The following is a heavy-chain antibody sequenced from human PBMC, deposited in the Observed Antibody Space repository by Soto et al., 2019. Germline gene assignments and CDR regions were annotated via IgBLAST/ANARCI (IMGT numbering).Heavy chain of an antibody. V-gene: IGHV6-1*01. J-gene: IGHJ6*04. D-gene: IGHD1-26*01. CDR2: TYYRSKWYN. CDR1: GDSVSSNSAA. Sequence: PSQTLSLTCAISGDSVSSNSAAWNWIRQSPSRGLEWLGRTYYRSKWYNDYAVSVKSRITINPDTSKNHFSLQLNSVTPEDTAVYYCARDVQRVVATSNDYYGMDGWCDRTTFTVAS. CDR3: ARDVQRVVATSNDYYGMDG.